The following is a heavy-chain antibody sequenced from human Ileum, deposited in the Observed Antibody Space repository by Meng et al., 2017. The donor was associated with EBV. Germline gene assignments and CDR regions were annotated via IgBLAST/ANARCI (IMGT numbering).Heavy chain of an antibody. J-gene: IGHJ4*02. D-gene: IGHD1-26*01. Sequence: QVQRVQCGGVVKKPGSSVKVSCKASGDRFGTYSVSWVRQAPGQGLEWMGNTVPIFGTTSYAQKFQGRVTITADESTSTAYMELRNLRSEDSAMYYCARLGGDYDDYWGQGTLVTVSS. CDR3: ARLGGDYDDY. V-gene: IGHV1-69*18. CDR2: TVPIFGTT. CDR1: GDRFGTYS.